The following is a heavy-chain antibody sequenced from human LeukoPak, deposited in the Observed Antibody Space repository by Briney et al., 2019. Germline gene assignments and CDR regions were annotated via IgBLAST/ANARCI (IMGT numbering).Heavy chain of an antibody. CDR1: GFTLSNYG. J-gene: IGHJ4*02. D-gene: IGHD1-26*01. V-gene: IGHV3-53*01. Sequence: AGGSLRLSCAASGFTLSNYGMTWVRQAPGKGLEWVSVIYSGGSTYYADSVKGRFTVSRDNSKNTLFLQMNSLRAEDTAVYYCARTGKGGSYSDYWGQGTLVTVSS. CDR2: IYSGGST. CDR3: ARTGKGGSYSDY.